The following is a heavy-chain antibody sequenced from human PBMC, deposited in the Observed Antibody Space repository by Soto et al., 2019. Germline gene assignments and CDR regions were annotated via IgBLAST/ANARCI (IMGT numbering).Heavy chain of an antibody. D-gene: IGHD3-10*01. CDR2: VSPPFRTS. CDR3: ARVLYYGSGSYFPYGMDV. V-gene: IGHV1-69*01. Sequence: QVQLVQSGAEVKKPGSSVKESCKTSGVSFNNNGIGWVRQAPGHGLEWMGGVSPPFRTSNYARKFQGRISITADASTGTVNMELSSLTSEDTAQYYCARVLYYGSGSYFPYGMDVWGQGTTLTVSS. J-gene: IGHJ6*02. CDR1: GVSFNNNG.